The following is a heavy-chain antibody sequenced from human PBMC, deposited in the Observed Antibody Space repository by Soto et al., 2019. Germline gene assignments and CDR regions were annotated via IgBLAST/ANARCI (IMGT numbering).Heavy chain of an antibody. D-gene: IGHD1-26*01. CDR1: GGSVSIYY. CDR2: IYYSGST. CDR3: ARRYGGNFDY. J-gene: IGHJ4*02. V-gene: IGHV4-59*02. Sequence: SEPGFPTFSLPGGSVSIYYWSWIRQPPGKGLEWIGYIYYSGSTNYNPSLKSRVTISVDTSKNQFSLKLTSVTAADTAGYYCARRYGGNFDYWGQGTLVTVS.